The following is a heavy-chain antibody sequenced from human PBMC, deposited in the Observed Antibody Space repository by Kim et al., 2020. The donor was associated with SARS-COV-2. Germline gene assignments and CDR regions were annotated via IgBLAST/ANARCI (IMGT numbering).Heavy chain of an antibody. CDR1: GGTFSSYT. D-gene: IGHD6-6*01. CDR2: IIPILGIA. J-gene: IGHJ4*02. CDR3: ARGHSSSQKSGDY. Sequence: SVKVSCKASGGTFSSYTISWVRQAPGQGLEWMGRIIPILGIANYAQKFQGRVTITADKSTSTAYMELSSLRSEDTAVYYCARGHSSSQKSGDYWGQGTLVTVSS. V-gene: IGHV1-69*02.